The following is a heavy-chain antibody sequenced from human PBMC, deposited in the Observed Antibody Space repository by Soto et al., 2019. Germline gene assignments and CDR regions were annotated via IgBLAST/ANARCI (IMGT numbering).Heavy chain of an antibody. CDR3: ASLYYSSGSRLRFDP. J-gene: IGHJ5*02. V-gene: IGHV1-69*13. Sequence: SLKVSCKASGGTFSSYAISWVRQAPGQGLEWMGGIIPIFGTANYAQKFQGRVTITADESTSTAYMELSSLRSEDTAVYYCASLYYSSGSRLRFDPWGQGTLVTVSS. CDR1: GGTFSSYA. CDR2: IIPIFGTA. D-gene: IGHD6-19*01.